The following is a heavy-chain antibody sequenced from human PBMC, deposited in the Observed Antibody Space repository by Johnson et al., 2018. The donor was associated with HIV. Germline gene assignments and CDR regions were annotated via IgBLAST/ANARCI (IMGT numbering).Heavy chain of an antibody. CDR1: GFTVSSNY. V-gene: IGHV3-64*01. J-gene: IGHJ3*02. CDR3: ERRRYSTSWQEAFDI. D-gene: IGHD6-13*01. Sequence: VQLVESGGGLIQPGGSLRLSCAASGFTVSSNYMSWVRQAPGKGLAHVSAISGNGGSTYYANSVQGRFTISRDNFQHTLYLQMGSLTAEDMAVYYCERRRYSTSWQEAFDIWGRGTMVTVSS. CDR2: ISGNGGST.